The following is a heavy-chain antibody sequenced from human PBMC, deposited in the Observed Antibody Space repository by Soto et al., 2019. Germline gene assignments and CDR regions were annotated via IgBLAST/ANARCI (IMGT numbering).Heavy chain of an antibody. CDR1: GYTFTDYY. Sequence: QVQLVQSGAEVKKPGDSVKVSCKTSGYTFTDYYMHWVRQAPGQGFEWGGGINPKSGGPKDVPKFQGRVTVTRDTSTSTAYMELNRLTSDDTAVYYCASEDCRNTNCLKGFDYWGQGTLVTVSS. CDR2: INPKSGGP. J-gene: IGHJ4*02. V-gene: IGHV1-2*02. CDR3: ASEDCRNTNCLKGFDY. D-gene: IGHD2-15*01.